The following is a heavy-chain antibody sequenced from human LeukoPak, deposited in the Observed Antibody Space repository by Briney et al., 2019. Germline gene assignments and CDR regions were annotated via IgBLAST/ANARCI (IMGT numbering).Heavy chain of an antibody. CDR1: GYTFTNYG. CDR2: ISGYSGKT. D-gene: IGHD3-10*01. Sequence: ASVKVSCKASGYTFTNYGVSWVRQAPGQGLEWMGWISGYSGKTNYAQKFQGRVTMTTDTSTSTAYVELRSLRSDDMAVYYCARAPRGLSRSGSYYTDWGQGTLVTVSS. V-gene: IGHV1-18*03. J-gene: IGHJ4*02. CDR3: ARAPRGLSRSGSYYTD.